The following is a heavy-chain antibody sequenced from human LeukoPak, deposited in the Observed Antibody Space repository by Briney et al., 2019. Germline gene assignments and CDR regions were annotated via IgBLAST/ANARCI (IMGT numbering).Heavy chain of an antibody. J-gene: IGHJ4*02. CDR2: ISAYNGNT. CDR1: GYTFTSYG. CDR3: ARRYYYDSSGYYHGRDY. Sequence: ASVKVSCKASGYTFTSYGISWVRQAPGQGLEWMGWISAYNGNTNYAQKLQGRVTMTTDTSTSTAYMELGSLRSDDTAVYYCARRYYYDSSGYYHGRDYWGQGTLVTVSS. V-gene: IGHV1-18*01. D-gene: IGHD3-22*01.